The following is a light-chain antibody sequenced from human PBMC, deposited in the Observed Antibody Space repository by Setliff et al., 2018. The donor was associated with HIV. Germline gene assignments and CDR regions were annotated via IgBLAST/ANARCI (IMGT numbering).Light chain of an antibody. Sequence: QSVLTQPASVSGSLGQSITMSCTGTSRDVGGHNYVSWYQQHPGKAPKLMIYDVSNRPSGVSNRFSGSKSGSTASLTISGLQAEDEADYYCSSFTSTTPLYVFGTGTKVTVL. J-gene: IGLJ1*01. CDR3: SSFTSTTPLYV. CDR2: DVS. CDR1: SRDVGGHNY. V-gene: IGLV2-14*03.